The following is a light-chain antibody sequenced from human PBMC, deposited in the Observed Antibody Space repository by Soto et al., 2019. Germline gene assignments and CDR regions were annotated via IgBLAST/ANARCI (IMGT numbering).Light chain of an antibody. CDR2: GAS. Sequence: EIVLTQSPGTLSLSPGERATLSCRTGQSISSNYLAWYQQKPGQAPRLLICGASSRATGIPDRFSGSGSGTDFTLTISRLEPEDFAVYYCQQYGCSPRTFGQGTKREIK. V-gene: IGKV3-20*01. CDR3: QQYGCSPRT. J-gene: IGKJ2*01. CDR1: QSISSNY.